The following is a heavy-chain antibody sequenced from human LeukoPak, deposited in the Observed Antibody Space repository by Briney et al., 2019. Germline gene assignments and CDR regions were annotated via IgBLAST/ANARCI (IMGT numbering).Heavy chain of an antibody. J-gene: IGHJ4*02. CDR2: IYYSGST. CDR3: ARRQPGYSSSWIDY. Sequence: SGTLSLTCTVSGGSISSYYWSWIRQPPGKGLEGIGYIYYSGSTNYNPSLKSRVTISVDTTKNQFSLKLSSVTAADTAVYYCARRQPGYSSSWIDYWGQGTLVTVSS. V-gene: IGHV4-59*08. D-gene: IGHD6-13*01. CDR1: GGSISSYY.